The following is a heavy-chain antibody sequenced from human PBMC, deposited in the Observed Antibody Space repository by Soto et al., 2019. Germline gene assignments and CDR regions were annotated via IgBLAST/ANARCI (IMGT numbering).Heavy chain of an antibody. D-gene: IGHD6-13*01. CDR2: IIPILGIA. J-gene: IGHJ4*02. V-gene: IGHV1-69*02. Sequence: ASVKVSCKASGGTFSSYTISWVRQAPGQGLEWMGRIIPILGIANYAQKFQGRVTITADKSTSTAYMELGSLGSEDTAVYYCASSLYSSSWSYWGQGTLVTVSS. CDR1: GGTFSSYT. CDR3: ASSLYSSSWSY.